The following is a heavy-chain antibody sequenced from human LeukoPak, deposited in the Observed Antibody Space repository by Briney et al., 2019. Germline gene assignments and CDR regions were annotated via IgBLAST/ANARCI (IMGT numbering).Heavy chain of an antibody. CDR2: IYYSGST. CDR3: AILHCSSTSCYTNWFDP. J-gene: IGHJ5*02. D-gene: IGHD2-2*02. Sequence: TSETLSLTCTVSGGSISSYYWSWIRQPPGKGLEWIGYIYYSGSTNYNPSLKSRVTISVDTSKNQFSLKLSSVTAADTAVYYCAILHCSSTSCYTNWFDPWGQGTPVTVSS. CDR1: GGSISSYY. V-gene: IGHV4-59*01.